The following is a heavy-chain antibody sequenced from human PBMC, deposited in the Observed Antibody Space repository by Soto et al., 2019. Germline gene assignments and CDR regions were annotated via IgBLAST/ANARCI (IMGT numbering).Heavy chain of an antibody. Sequence: QVQLVESGGGVVQPGRSLRLSCAASGFTFSSYGMHWVRQAPGKGLEWVAVIWYDGSNKYYADSVKGRFTISRDNSKNTLYLQMNSLRAEDTAVYYCARGAKYDYWGYFDYWGQGTLVTVSS. V-gene: IGHV3-33*01. CDR1: GFTFSSYG. J-gene: IGHJ4*02. CDR3: ARGAKYDYWGYFDY. D-gene: IGHD5-12*01. CDR2: IWYDGSNK.